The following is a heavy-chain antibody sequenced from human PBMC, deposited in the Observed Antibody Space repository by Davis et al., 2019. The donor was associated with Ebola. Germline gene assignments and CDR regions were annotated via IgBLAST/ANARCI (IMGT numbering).Heavy chain of an antibody. CDR3: ARDPLIAAGDYYYYYGMDV. CDR1: GGSISSYY. CDR2: IYYSGST. D-gene: IGHD6-13*01. J-gene: IGHJ6*02. V-gene: IGHV4-59*01. Sequence: MPSETLSLTCTVSGGSISSYYWSWIRQPPGKGLEWIGYIYYSGSTNYNPSLKSRVTISADTSKNQFSLKLSPVTAADTAVYYCARDPLIAAGDYYYYYGMDVWGQGTTVTVSS.